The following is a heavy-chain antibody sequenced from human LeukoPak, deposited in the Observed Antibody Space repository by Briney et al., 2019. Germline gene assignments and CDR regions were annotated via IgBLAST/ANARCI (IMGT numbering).Heavy chain of an antibody. Sequence: GGSLRLSCAASGFTFSSYAMSWVRQAPGKGLEWVSANSGSGGSTYYADSVKGRFTISRDNSKNTLYLQMNSLRAEDTAVYYCAKPYSGYEYYFDYWGQGTLVTVSS. V-gene: IGHV3-23*01. CDR2: NSGSGGST. J-gene: IGHJ4*02. D-gene: IGHD5-12*01. CDR1: GFTFSSYA. CDR3: AKPYSGYEYYFDY.